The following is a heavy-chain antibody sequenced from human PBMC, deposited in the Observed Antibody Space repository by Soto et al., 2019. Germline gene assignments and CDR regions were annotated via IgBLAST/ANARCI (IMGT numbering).Heavy chain of an antibody. CDR2: IYWDDDK. J-gene: IGHJ5*02. Sequence: QITLKESGPTLVKPTQTLTLTCTFSGFSLSTSGVGVGWIRQPPGKALEWLALIYWDDDKRYSPSLKSRLTIPKAHXXPXFXXTMTNTDPVDTATYDCAHRRGYCSGGSFYSIWFDPWGQGTLVTVSS. V-gene: IGHV2-5*02. D-gene: IGHD2-15*01. CDR3: AHRRGYCSGGSFYSIWFDP. CDR1: GFSLSTSGVG.